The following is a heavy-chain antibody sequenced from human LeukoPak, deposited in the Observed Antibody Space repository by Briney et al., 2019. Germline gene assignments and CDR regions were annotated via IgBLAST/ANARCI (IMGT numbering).Heavy chain of an antibody. CDR1: GFTFSGSA. D-gene: IGHD6-19*01. J-gene: IGHJ4*02. V-gene: IGHV3-73*01. CDR2: IRSKANSYVT. Sequence: GGSLRLSCAASGFTFSGSAMHWVRQASGKGLEWLGRIRSKANSYVTVYAASVTGRFIISRDNSKNTLYLQMNSLRAEDTAVYYCARTPRSGWSLEYFDYWGQGTLVTVSP. CDR3: ARTPRSGWSLEYFDY.